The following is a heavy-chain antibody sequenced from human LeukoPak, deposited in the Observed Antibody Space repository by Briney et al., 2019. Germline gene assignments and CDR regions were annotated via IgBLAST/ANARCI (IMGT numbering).Heavy chain of an antibody. D-gene: IGHD6-19*01. CDR2: INPSGGSA. J-gene: IGHJ6*03. Sequence: ASVKVSCKAPGYTFTNYYMHWVRQAPGQGLEWMGIINPSGGSASYAQKFQGRVTMTRDMSTSTVYMELSSLRSEDTAVYYCARESYSGVHYYYYMDVWGKGTTVTVSS. V-gene: IGHV1-46*01. CDR3: ARESYSGVHYYYYMDV. CDR1: GYTFTNYY.